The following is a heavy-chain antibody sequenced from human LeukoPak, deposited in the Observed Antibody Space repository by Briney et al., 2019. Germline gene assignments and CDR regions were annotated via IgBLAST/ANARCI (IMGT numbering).Heavy chain of an antibody. CDR1: GGTFSNYV. CDR2: IIPIFGTA. D-gene: IGHD3-3*01. J-gene: IGHJ4*02. CDR3: ARDAGGWSGYPDHNYFDY. Sequence: ASVKVSCKASGGTFSNYVISWVRQAPGQGLEWMGRIIPIFGTANYTQKFQGRVTITADESTSTAYMELSSLRSEDTAVYYCARDAGGWSGYPDHNYFDYWGQGTLVTVSS. V-gene: IGHV1-69*15.